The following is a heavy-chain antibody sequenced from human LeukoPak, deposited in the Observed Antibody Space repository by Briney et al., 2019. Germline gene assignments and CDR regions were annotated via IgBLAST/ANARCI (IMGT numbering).Heavy chain of an antibody. CDR3: AKTDCVARCYYFDS. J-gene: IGHJ4*02. Sequence: PGGSLRLSCAASGFTFNNYAMSWVRQAPGKGLEWVSTVSGNGGSAYYADSVKGRFIISRDNSKNTLYLQLDTLRAEDTAVYYCAKTDCVARCYYFDSWGQGTLVYVSS. V-gene: IGHV3-23*01. D-gene: IGHD2-21*01. CDR2: VSGNGGSA. CDR1: GFTFNNYA.